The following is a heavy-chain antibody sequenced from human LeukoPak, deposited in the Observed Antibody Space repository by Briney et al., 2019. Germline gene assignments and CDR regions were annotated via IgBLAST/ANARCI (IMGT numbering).Heavy chain of an antibody. J-gene: IGHJ5*02. Sequence: GGSLRLSCTASGFTFGDYAMNWVRQAPGKGLEWVGFIRAKAYGGTTEYAASVKGRFTISRDDSKSIAYLQMNSLKTEDTAVYYCTRGKQQLVSWGQGTLVTVSS. CDR1: GFTFGDYA. CDR3: TRGKQQLVS. D-gene: IGHD6-13*01. CDR2: IRAKAYGGTT. V-gene: IGHV3-49*04.